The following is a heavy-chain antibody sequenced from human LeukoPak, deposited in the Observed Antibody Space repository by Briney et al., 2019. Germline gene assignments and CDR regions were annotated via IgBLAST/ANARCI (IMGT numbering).Heavy chain of an antibody. V-gene: IGHV3-30*04. Sequence: PGGSLRLSCAASGFTFSTYAMHWVRPAPGKGLEWVAVIPYDGSNKYYADSVKGRFTISRENSKNRLYLQMNSLRAEDTAVYYCARAEGYGGELDSWGQGTLVTVSS. CDR3: ARAEGYGGELDS. CDR1: GFTFSTYA. D-gene: IGHD4-23*01. CDR2: IPYDGSNK. J-gene: IGHJ4*02.